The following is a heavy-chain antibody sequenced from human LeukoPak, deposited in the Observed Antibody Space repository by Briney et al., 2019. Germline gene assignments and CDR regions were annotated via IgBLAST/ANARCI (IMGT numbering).Heavy chain of an antibody. CDR2: ISSSSTI. Sequence: GGSPGLSCAASGLTFSSYSMNLVRQAPGKGPEWVSYISSSSTIYYADSVKGRFTISRDNAKNSLYLQMNSLRAEDTAVYYCAREHSIQIFDYWGQGTLVTVSS. V-gene: IGHV3-48*04. J-gene: IGHJ4*02. CDR1: GLTFSSYS. CDR3: AREHSIQIFDY.